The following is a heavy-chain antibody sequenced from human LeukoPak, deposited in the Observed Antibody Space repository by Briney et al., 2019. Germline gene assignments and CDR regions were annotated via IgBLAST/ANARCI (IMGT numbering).Heavy chain of an antibody. V-gene: IGHV3-7*01. CDR1: GLPFSNHW. CDR3: AREGYGDYHV. CDR2: INQDGSEK. Sequence: PGGSLRLSCAVSGLPFSNHWMTWVRQAPGKGLERVANINQDGSEKYYVDSVKGRFSISRDNAKSSLYLRMNSLRVEDTAMYFCAREGYGDYHVWGQGTIVTVSS. D-gene: IGHD4-17*01. J-gene: IGHJ3*01.